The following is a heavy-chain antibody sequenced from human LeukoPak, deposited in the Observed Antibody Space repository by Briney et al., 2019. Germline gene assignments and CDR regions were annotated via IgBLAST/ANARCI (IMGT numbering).Heavy chain of an antibody. Sequence: ASVKVSCKASGYTFTSYAMNWVRQAPGQGLEWMGWVNPNSGNTGYAQKFQGRVTMTMDPSISTAYMELSSLRSEDTAVYYCARRSDHYDSSAYYHWGQGALVTVSS. D-gene: IGHD3-22*01. CDR1: GYTFTSYA. J-gene: IGHJ4*02. CDR3: ARRSDHYDSSAYYH. CDR2: VNPNSGNT. V-gene: IGHV1-8*02.